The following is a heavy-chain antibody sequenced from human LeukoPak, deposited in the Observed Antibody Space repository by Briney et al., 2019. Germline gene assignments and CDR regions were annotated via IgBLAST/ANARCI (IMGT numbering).Heavy chain of an antibody. J-gene: IGHJ1*01. V-gene: IGHV4-4*09. D-gene: IGHD5-24*01. CDR3: ARHTNAYSPFQH. CDR2: IYTSGST. CDR1: GGSISSYY. Sequence: SETLSLTCTVSGGSISSYYWSWIRQPPGKGLEWIGHIYTSGSTNYSPSLNSRVTISVDTSKNQFSLRLSSVTAADTAVYYCARHTNAYSPFQHWGQGTLVSVSS.